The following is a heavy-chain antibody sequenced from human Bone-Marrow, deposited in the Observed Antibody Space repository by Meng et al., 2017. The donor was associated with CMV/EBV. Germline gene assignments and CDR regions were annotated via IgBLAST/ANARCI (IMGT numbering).Heavy chain of an antibody. D-gene: IGHD6-13*01. V-gene: IGHV3-66*01. J-gene: IGHJ6*02. CDR1: GFTVSSNY. Sequence: LKISCAASGFTVSSNYMSWVRQAPGKGLEWVSVIYSGGSTYYADSVKGRFTISRNAKNSLFLQMNSLRAEDTAVYYCARVASAGRGMDVWGQGTTVTVSS. CDR3: ARVASAGRGMDV. CDR2: IYSGGST.